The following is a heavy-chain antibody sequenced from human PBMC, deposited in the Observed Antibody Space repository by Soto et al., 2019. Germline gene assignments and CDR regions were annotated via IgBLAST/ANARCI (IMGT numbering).Heavy chain of an antibody. D-gene: IGHD6-6*01. CDR3: ASPLPLYSSSSDYYYYGMDV. Sequence: ASVKVSCKASGYTFSSSGFTWVRQAPGQGLELMGWISANSGNSNYSQKFQGRVTITRDTSASTAYMELSSLRSEDTAVYYCASPLPLYSSSSDYYYYGMDVWGQGTTVTVSS. J-gene: IGHJ6*02. CDR2: ISANSGNS. CDR1: GYTFSSSG. V-gene: IGHV1-18*01.